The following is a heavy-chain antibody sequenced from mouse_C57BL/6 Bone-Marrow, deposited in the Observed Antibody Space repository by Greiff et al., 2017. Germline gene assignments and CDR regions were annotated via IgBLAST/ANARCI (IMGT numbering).Heavy chain of an antibody. CDR1: GYSITSGYY. Sequence: EVQLQESGPGLVKPSQSLSLTCSVTGYSITSGYYWNWIRQFPGTKLEWMGYISYDGSNNYNPSLKNRISITRDTSKNQFFLKLNSVTTEDTATYYDARDRVLRPSYAMDYWGQGTSVTVAA. CDR2: ISYDGSN. D-gene: IGHD1-2*01. V-gene: IGHV3-6*01. J-gene: IGHJ4*01. CDR3: ARDRVLRPSYAMDY.